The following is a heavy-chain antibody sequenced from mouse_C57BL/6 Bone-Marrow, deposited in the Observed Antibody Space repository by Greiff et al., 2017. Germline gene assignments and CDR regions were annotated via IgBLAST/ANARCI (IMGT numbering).Heavy chain of an antibody. Sequence: QVQLQQSGPELVKPGASVKLSCKASGYTFTSYDINWVKQRPGQGLAWIGWIYPRDGCPKYNEKFKGKATLTVDTSSSTAYMELHSLTSEDSAVYFCARLEFDGSSGDWYFDVWGTGTTVTVSS. J-gene: IGHJ1*03. CDR1: GYTFTSYD. CDR2: IYPRDGCP. CDR3: ARLEFDGSSGDWYFDV. D-gene: IGHD1-1*01. V-gene: IGHV1-85*01.